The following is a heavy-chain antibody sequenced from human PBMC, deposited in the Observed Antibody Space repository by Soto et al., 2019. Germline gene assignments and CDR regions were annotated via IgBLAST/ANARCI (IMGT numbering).Heavy chain of an antibody. CDR3: AGTHCSSISCYEGSWDY. Sequence: QVQLVQSGAEVKKPGASVKVSCKASGYTFTGYDMHWVRQAPGQGLEWMGWISPNSGDTNYAQKFQGWVTMTRDTSTRTAYMGLSRLGSDVTAVYYWAGTHCSSISCYEGSWDYWGQGTLVTVSS. V-gene: IGHV1-2*04. CDR1: GYTFTGYD. D-gene: IGHD2-2*01. J-gene: IGHJ4*02. CDR2: ISPNSGDT.